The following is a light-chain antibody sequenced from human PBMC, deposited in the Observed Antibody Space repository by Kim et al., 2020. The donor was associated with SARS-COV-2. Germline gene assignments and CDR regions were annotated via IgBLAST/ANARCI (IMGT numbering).Light chain of an antibody. Sequence: DIQMTQSPPSLSASVGDRVTITCRASQSISSYLNWYQQKPGKAPKLLIYAASSLQSGVPSRFSCSGSGTDFTLTISSLQPEDFATYYCQQSYSTPLALTFGGGTKVDIK. J-gene: IGKJ4*01. V-gene: IGKV1-39*01. CDR2: AAS. CDR3: QQSYSTPLALT. CDR1: QSISSY.